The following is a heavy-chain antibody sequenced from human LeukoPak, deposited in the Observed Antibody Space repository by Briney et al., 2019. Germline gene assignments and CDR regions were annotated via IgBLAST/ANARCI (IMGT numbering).Heavy chain of an antibody. V-gene: IGHV4-59*01. CDR2: IYYSGST. D-gene: IGHD1-26*01. Sequence: PSETLSLTCAVYGGSFSGYYWSWIRQPPGKGLEWIGYIYYSGSTNYNPSLKSRVTISVDTSKNQFSLKLSSVTAADTAVYYCARGLVGQYYMDVWGKGTTVTISS. CDR1: GGSFSGYY. J-gene: IGHJ6*03. CDR3: ARGLVGQYYMDV.